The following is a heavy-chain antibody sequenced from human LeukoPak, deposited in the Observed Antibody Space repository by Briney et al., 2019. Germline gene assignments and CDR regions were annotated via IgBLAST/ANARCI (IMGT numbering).Heavy chain of an antibody. CDR1: GVSISSRSYY. CDR2: IYYSGRT. J-gene: IGHJ3*02. CDR3: ASSIMIVVVSGAFDI. V-gene: IGHV4-39*01. D-gene: IGHD3-22*01. Sequence: SETLSLTCTVSGVSISSRSYYWGGIRQPPGKGLELIVSIYYSGRTYYNPSLKSRVTISVDTSKNQFSLKLSSVTAADTAVYYCASSIMIVVVSGAFDIWGQGTMVTVSS.